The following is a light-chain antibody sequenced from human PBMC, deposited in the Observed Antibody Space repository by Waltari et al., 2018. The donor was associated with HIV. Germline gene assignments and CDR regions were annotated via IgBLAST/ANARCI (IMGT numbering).Light chain of an antibody. V-gene: IGLV3-19*01. CDR2: GKN. CDR3: SSRDSSGDQRV. CDR1: SRRRHY. Sequence: ELTQAPDVSVALGQTVKISCQGESRRRHYASWYRQKPGQAPVVVIYGKNSRPSGFPDRFAASGSGSTAYLTIPATHAEDEGTYFCSSRDSSGDQRVFGPGTWVAV. J-gene: IGLJ1*01.